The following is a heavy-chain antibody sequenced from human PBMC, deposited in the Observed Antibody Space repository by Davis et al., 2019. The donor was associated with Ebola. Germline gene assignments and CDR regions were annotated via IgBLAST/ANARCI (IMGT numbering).Heavy chain of an antibody. CDR2: IYYSGST. CDR1: GGSISSGGYY. CDR3: ARVEPWELTRGFDY. J-gene: IGHJ4*02. Sequence: SETLSLTCTVSGGSISSGGYYWSWIRQPPGQGLEWIGYIYYSGSTNYNPSLKSRVTISVDTSKNQFSLKLSSVTAADTAVYYCARVEPWELTRGFDYWGQGTLVTVSS. D-gene: IGHD1-26*01. V-gene: IGHV4-61*08.